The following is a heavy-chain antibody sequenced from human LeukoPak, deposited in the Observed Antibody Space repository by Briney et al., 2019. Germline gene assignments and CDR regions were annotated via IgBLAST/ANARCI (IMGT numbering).Heavy chain of an antibody. V-gene: IGHV2-5*01. CDR2: LYWNDDK. CDR3: AHRLSTLGSAFDV. Sequence: SGRTLVNPTQTLTPTCTFSGFSLKSYGVSVGLIRQSPRKALEWLALLYWNDDKAYSPSLKSRLTITDDTSKNEVDLTLSDMDPVDTATYYCAHRLSTLGSAFDVWGQGTLVTVSS. D-gene: IGHD1-26*01. CDR1: GFSLKSYGVS. J-gene: IGHJ3*01.